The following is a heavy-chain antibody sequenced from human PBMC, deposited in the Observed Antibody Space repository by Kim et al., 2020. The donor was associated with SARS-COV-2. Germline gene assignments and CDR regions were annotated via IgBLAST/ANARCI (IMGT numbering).Heavy chain of an antibody. CDR3: ASKSNYDFWSGYSRFDY. Sequence: LKTRVTISVDTSKNQFSLKLSSVTAADTAVYYCASKSNYDFWSGYSRFDYWGQGTLVTVSS. D-gene: IGHD3-3*01. V-gene: IGHV4-39*01. J-gene: IGHJ4*02.